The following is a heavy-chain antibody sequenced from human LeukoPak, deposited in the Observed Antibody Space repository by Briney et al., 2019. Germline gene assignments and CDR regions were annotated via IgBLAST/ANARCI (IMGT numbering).Heavy chain of an antibody. CDR2: IHYSGST. V-gene: IGHV4-39*02. D-gene: IGHD3-10*01. CDR3: ARVLWFGEY. CDR1: GGSISSSSYY. Sequence: SETLSLTCSVSGGSISSSSYYWGWIRQPPGKGLEWIGNIHYSGSTIYNPSLKSRVTISVDTSKNQFSQKLNSVTAADTAVYYCARVLWFGEYWGQGTLVTVSS. J-gene: IGHJ4*02.